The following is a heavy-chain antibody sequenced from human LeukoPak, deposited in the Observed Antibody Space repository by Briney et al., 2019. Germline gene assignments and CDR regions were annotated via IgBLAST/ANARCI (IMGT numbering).Heavy chain of an antibody. CDR1: GGSISPYY. CDR3: ARDGNPWNLDV. Sequence: SETLSLTCTVSGGSISPYYWTWIRQSPGKALEWIGYIYYSGRTSYNPSLKSRVTMSVDTSKNQLSLQLSSVTAADTAVYYCARDGNPWNLDVWGRGTLVTVSS. D-gene: IGHD1-26*01. CDR2: IYYSGRT. J-gene: IGHJ2*01. V-gene: IGHV4-59*01.